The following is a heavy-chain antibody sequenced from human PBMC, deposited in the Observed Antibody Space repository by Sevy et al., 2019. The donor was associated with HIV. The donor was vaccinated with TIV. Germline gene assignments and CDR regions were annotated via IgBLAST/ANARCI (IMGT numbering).Heavy chain of an antibody. CDR1: GYTFTGYY. J-gene: IGHJ6*02. Sequence: ASVKVSCKASGYTFTGYYMHWVRQAPGQGLEWMGWINPNSGGTNYALKFQGRVTMTRDTSISTAYMELSRLRSDDTAVYYCARDLKARPYGMDVWGQGTTVTVSS. CDR3: ARDLKARPYGMDV. CDR2: INPNSGGT. D-gene: IGHD6-6*01. V-gene: IGHV1-2*02.